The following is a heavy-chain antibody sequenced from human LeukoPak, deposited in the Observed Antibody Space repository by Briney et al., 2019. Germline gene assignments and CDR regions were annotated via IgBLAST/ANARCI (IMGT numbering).Heavy chain of an antibody. V-gene: IGHV4-38-2*02. CDR2: IYHSGST. CDR3: AREGGVAGTFPSYYYYGMDV. Sequence: SETLSLTCTVSGYSLSSGYYWGWIRQPPGKGLGWVGSIYHSGSTYYNPSLKSRVTISVDTSKNQFSLKLSSVTAADTAVYYCAREGGVAGTFPSYYYYGMDVWGQGTTVTVSS. J-gene: IGHJ6*02. D-gene: IGHD6-19*01. CDR1: GYSLSSGYY.